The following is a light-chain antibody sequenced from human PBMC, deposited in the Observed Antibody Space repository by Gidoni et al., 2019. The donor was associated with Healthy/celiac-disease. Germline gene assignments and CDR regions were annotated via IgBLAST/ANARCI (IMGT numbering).Light chain of an antibody. V-gene: IGLV2-14*01. Sequence: QSALTQPASVSGSPGQSFTISFTGTSSDVGGYNYVSWYQQHPGKAPKLMIYDVSKRPSGVSNRFSGSKSGNTASLTISGLQAEDEADYYCSSYTSSSTKVFGGGTKLTVL. CDR3: SSYTSSSTKV. J-gene: IGLJ2*01. CDR1: SSDVGGYNY. CDR2: DVS.